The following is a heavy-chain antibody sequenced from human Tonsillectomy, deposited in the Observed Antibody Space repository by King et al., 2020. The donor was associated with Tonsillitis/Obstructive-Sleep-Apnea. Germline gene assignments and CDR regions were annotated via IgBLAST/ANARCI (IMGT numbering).Heavy chain of an antibody. CDR2: INHSGST. J-gene: IGHJ1*01. D-gene: IGHD3-9*01. Sequence: VQLPQWGAGLLKPSETLSLTCAVYGGSFSGYYWSWIRQPPGKGLEWIGEINHSGSTNYNPSLKSRVTISVDTSKNQFSLKLSSVTAADTAVYYCARGQSYYDILTGYQRYFQHWGQGTLVTVSS. V-gene: IGHV4-34*01. CDR1: GGSFSGYY. CDR3: ARGQSYYDILTGYQRYFQH.